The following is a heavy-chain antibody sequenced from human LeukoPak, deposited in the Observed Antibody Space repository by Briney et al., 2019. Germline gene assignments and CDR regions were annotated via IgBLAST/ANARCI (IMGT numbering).Heavy chain of an antibody. CDR3: AREPSLMGYSGGLGFHY. Sequence: SEALSLTCTVAGGSSSSWYWSWSRQPPGKGLEGMGCIYDSGSTHYNPSLTSRVTISIDTPKNQFSLKLSSVPAPAAAVSYCAREPSLMGYSGGLGFHYWGQGTLVTVSS. V-gene: IGHV4-59*01. CDR2: IYDSGST. D-gene: IGHD6-19*01. CDR1: GGSSSSWY. J-gene: IGHJ4*02.